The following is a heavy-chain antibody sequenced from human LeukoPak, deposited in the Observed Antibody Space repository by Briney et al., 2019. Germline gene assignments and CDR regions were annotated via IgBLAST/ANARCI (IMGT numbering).Heavy chain of an antibody. CDR3: ARGSLSGYSYGLSFDY. V-gene: IGHV1-69*05. D-gene: IGHD5-18*01. Sequence: SVKVSCKASGGTFSSYAISWVRQAPGQGLEWMGGFIPIFGTANYAQKFQGRVTITTDESTSTAYMELSSLRSEDTAVYYCARGSLSGYSYGLSFDYWGQGTLVTVSS. J-gene: IGHJ4*02. CDR2: FIPIFGTA. CDR1: GGTFSSYA.